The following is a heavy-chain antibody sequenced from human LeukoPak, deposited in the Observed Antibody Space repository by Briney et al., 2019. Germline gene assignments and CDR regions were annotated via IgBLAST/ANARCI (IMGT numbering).Heavy chain of an antibody. CDR3: ARSQYCSSTSCPVGY. Sequence: GASVKVSCKASGGTFSSYAISWVRQAPGQGLEWMGGIIPIFGTANYAQKFQGRVTITADESTSTAYMELSSLRSEDTAVYYCARSQYCSSTSCPVGYWGQGILVTVSS. D-gene: IGHD2-2*01. J-gene: IGHJ4*02. CDR1: GGTFSSYA. V-gene: IGHV1-69*13. CDR2: IIPIFGTA.